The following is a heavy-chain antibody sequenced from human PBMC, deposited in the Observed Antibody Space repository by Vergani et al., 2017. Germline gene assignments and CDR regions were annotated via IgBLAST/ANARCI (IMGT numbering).Heavy chain of an antibody. CDR2: IIPILGIA. V-gene: IGHV1-69*02. CDR3: ARXYYGSGSYYNVHDY. D-gene: IGHD3-10*01. Sequence: QVQLVQSGAEVKKPGSSVKVSCKASGGTFSSYTISWVRQAPGQGLEWMGRIIPILGIANYAQKFQGRVTITADKSTSTAYMELSSLRSEDTAVYYCARXYYGSGSYYNVHDYWGQGTLVTVSS. J-gene: IGHJ4*02. CDR1: GGTFSSYT.